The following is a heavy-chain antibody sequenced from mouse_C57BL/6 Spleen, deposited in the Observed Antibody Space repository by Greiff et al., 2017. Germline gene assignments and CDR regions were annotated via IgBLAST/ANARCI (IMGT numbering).Heavy chain of an antibody. Sequence: EVQLVESGPVLVKPGASVKMSCKASGYTFTDYYMNWVKQSHGKSLEWIGVINPYNGGTSYNQKFKGKATLTVDKSSSTAYMELNSLTSEDSAVYYCARDGYDVGYFDYWGQGTTLTVSS. V-gene: IGHV1-19*01. CDR3: ARDGYDVGYFDY. D-gene: IGHD2-2*01. CDR1: GYTFTDYY. CDR2: INPYNGGT. J-gene: IGHJ2*01.